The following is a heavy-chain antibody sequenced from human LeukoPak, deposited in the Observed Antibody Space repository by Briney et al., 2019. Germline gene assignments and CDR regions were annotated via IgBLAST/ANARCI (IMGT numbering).Heavy chain of an antibody. D-gene: IGHD6-13*01. CDR2: INHSGST. CDR1: GGSFSGYY. Sequence: SETLSLTCAVYGGSFSGYYWSWIRQPPGKGLEWDGEINHSGSTNYNPFLKSRVTISVDTSKNQFSLKLSSVTAADTAVYYCARDFSSWPYYYYYMDVWGKGTTVTISS. V-gene: IGHV4-34*01. CDR3: ARDFSSWPYYYYYMDV. J-gene: IGHJ6*03.